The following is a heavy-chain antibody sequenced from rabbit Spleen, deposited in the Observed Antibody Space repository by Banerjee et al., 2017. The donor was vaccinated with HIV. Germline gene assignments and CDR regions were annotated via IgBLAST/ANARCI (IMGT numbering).Heavy chain of an antibody. D-gene: IGHD2-1*01. CDR2: IDVGRSGNT. J-gene: IGHJ4*01. V-gene: IGHV1S45*01. CDR3: VRDQAGDADYGPYYLNL. Sequence: QEQLEESGGGLVQPEGSLTLTCKASGFDFSSYYITWVRQAPGKGLEWIACIDVGRSGNTYYASWAKGRFTISKTSSTTVTLQMTSLTAADTATYFCVRDQAGDADYGPYYLNLWGQGTLVTVS. CDR1: GFDFSSYY.